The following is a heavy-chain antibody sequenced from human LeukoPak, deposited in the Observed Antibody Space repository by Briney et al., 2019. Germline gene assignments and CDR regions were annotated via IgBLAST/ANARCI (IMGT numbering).Heavy chain of an antibody. Sequence: GGSQRLSCAASGFTFSSHWMSWVRQAPGKGLECVATIKQDGSEKYYVDSVKGRFTISRDNAKNSLYLQVNSLRAEDTAFYFCARGQQLAYWGQGTLVTVSS. CDR1: GFTFSSHW. CDR2: IKQDGSEK. V-gene: IGHV3-7*01. J-gene: IGHJ4*02. D-gene: IGHD5-18*01. CDR3: ARGQQLAY.